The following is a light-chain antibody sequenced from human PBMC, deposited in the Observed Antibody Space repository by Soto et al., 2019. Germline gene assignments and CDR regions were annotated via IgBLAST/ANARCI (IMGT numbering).Light chain of an antibody. V-gene: IGLV1-40*01. Sequence: QSVLTQPPSVSGAPGQRVTISCTGSSSNNGAGYDVHWYKQVAGTAPTLLIFANINRPSGVPDRFSGSKSGTSASLAITGLQAEDEADYYCQSYDSSLSGWVFGGGTKLTVL. CDR3: QSYDSSLSGWV. CDR2: ANI. J-gene: IGLJ3*02. CDR1: SSNNGAGYD.